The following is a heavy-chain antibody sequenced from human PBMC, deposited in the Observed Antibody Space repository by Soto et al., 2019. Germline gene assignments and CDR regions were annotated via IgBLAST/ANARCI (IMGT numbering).Heavy chain of an antibody. CDR3: ATGPRMPSRRTNWYY. CDR2: IIPIFGTA. CDR1: GGTFSSYA. J-gene: IGHJ4*02. Sequence: ASVKVSCKASGGTFSSYAISWVRQAPGQGLEWMGGIIPIFGTANYAQKFQGRVTITADESTSTAYMELSSLRSEDTAVYYCATGPRMPSRRTNWYYWGQGTLVTVSS. V-gene: IGHV1-69*13. D-gene: IGHD2-2*01.